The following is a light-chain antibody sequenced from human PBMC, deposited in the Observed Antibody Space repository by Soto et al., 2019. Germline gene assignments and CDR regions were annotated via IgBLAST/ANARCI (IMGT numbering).Light chain of an antibody. Sequence: DIRLNQSSSTLSATYRDRVTITCGASQSISSWLAWYQQKQGKAPKLLIYAASSLQSGVPSRFSGSGYETDFNLTISSLQAEDFATYSCQQSYNTTWTFGQGTIV. CDR2: AAS. CDR1: QSISSW. J-gene: IGKJ1*01. CDR3: QQSYNTTWT. V-gene: IGKV1-39*01.